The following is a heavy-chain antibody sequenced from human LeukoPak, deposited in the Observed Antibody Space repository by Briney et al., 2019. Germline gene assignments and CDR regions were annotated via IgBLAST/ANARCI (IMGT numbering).Heavy chain of an antibody. CDR3: ARDKLYCSSTTCGGMDV. CDR2: IKKDGSEK. V-gene: IGHV3-7*01. J-gene: IGHJ6*03. CDR1: GFTFSSYW. Sequence: PGGSLRLSCAASGFTFSSYWMSWVRQAPGKGLEWVANIKKDGSEKYYVDSVKGRFTISRDNSKNTLYLQMNSLRAEDTAVYYCARDKLYCSSTTCGGMDVWGKGTTVTISS. D-gene: IGHD2-2*01.